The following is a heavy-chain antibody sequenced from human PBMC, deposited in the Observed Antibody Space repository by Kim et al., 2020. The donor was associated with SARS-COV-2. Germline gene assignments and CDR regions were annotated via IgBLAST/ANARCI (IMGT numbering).Heavy chain of an antibody. V-gene: IGHV3-66*01. D-gene: IGHD3-22*01. J-gene: IGHJ4*02. Sequence: AYSVKGRFTISIDNSKTTLYLQMNSLRAEDTAVYYCARDPIDYYDSSENYWGQGTLVTVSS. CDR3: ARDPIDYYDSSENY.